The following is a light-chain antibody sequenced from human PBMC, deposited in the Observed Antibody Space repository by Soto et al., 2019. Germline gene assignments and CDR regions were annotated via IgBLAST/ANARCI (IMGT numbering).Light chain of an antibody. CDR1: QGISSW. CDR2: AAS. Sequence: DIQMTQSPSSVSASVGDRITITCRASQGISSWLAWYQQKPGKAPKLXISAASSLQSGVPSRFRGRGSGTDFTLTINSLKPEDFATYYCQQANSFPITFGQGTRLEIK. J-gene: IGKJ5*01. V-gene: IGKV1-12*01. CDR3: QQANSFPIT.